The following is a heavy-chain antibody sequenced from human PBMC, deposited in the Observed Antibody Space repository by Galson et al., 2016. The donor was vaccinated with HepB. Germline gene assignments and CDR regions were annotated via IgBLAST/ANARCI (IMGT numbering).Heavy chain of an antibody. J-gene: IGHJ6*02. Sequence: SLRLSCAASGFTFRRYDLHWVRQAPGKGLEYVAGISGDGGSIYHASSVKGSFTIYRDNSMGTMYLQMGSLRVDDTGLYYCASLIGVAPKDMDVWGQGTTVTVSS. D-gene: IGHD3-3*01. CDR3: ASLIGVAPKDMDV. CDR1: GFTFRRYD. CDR2: ISGDGGSI. V-gene: IGHV3-64*01.